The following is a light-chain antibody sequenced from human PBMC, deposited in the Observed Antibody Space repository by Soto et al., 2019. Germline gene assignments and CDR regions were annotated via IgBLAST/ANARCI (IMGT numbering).Light chain of an antibody. V-gene: IGKV1-6*01. CDR3: LQGHNYPWT. CDR2: SAS. J-gene: IGKJ1*01. CDR1: QGIGND. Sequence: AIQITQSPSSLSASVGDRVTITCRASQGIGNDLGWYQQKPGKAPKLLIYSASNLRSGVPGRFSGSGSGTDFALTISSLQPDDFATYYCLQGHNYPWTFGQGTKVDIK.